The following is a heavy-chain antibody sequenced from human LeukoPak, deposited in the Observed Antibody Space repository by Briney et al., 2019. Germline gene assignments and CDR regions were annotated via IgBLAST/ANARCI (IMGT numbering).Heavy chain of an antibody. J-gene: IGHJ4*02. Sequence: SETLSLTCTVSGGSISSYYWSWIRQPPGKGLEWIGYIYYSGSTNYDPSLKSRVTISVDTSKNQFSLKLSSVTAADTAVYYCARGDGAYYYDSSGYYPSLYFDYWGQGTLVTVSS. CDR3: ARGDGAYYYDSSGYYPSLYFDY. CDR2: IYYSGST. CDR1: GGSISSYY. V-gene: IGHV4-59*01. D-gene: IGHD3-22*01.